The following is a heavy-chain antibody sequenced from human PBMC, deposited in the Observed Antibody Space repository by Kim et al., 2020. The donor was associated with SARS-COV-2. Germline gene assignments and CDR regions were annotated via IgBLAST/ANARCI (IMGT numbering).Heavy chain of an antibody. D-gene: IGHD6-13*01. J-gene: IGHJ4*02. CDR3: AKRLGMGIAAPSHFDY. Sequence: SVKGRFTISRDNSKTTLYLQMNSLRAEDTAVYYCAKRLGMGIAAPSHFDYWGQGTLVTVSS. V-gene: IGHV3-30*02.